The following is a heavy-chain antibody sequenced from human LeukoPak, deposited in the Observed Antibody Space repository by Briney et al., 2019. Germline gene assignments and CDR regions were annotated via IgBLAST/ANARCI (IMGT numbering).Heavy chain of an antibody. CDR2: INPNSGGT. D-gene: IGHD6-6*01. V-gene: IGHV1-2*02. J-gene: IGHJ4*02. Sequence: ASVKVSCKASGYTSTGYYMHWVRQAPGQGLEWMGWINPNSGGTNYAQRVQGRFTMTSDTSISTAYMELSRLRSDDTAVYYCARDVAQYPSSSDFDYWGQGTLVTVSS. CDR3: ARDVAQYPSSSDFDY. CDR1: GYTSTGYY.